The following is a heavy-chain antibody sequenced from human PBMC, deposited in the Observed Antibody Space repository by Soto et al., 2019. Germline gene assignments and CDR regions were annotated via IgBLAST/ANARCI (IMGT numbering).Heavy chain of an antibody. CDR1: GYTFTSYA. D-gene: IGHD6-19*01. CDR3: ARVSGWYSFDY. Sequence: QVQLVQSGAEVKKPGASVKVSCKASGYTFTSYAMHWVRQAPGQRLEWMGWINDGNGNTKYSQKFQGRVTITRDTSARTAYMELSSLRSEATAVYYCARVSGWYSFDYWGQGTLVTVSS. J-gene: IGHJ4*02. CDR2: INDGNGNT. V-gene: IGHV1-3*01.